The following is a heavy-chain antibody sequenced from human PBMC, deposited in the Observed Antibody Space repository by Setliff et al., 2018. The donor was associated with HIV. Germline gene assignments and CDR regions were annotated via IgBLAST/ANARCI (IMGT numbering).Heavy chain of an antibody. J-gene: IGHJ3*01. CDR2: ISPQNGVA. D-gene: IGHD6-6*01. V-gene: IGHV1-2*06. CDR3: ARPRVFDSFDV. CDR1: GYTLTELS. Sequence: ASVKVSCKVSGYTLTELSMHWVRQAPGKGLEWIGRISPQNGVAEYAPKFLGRVTMTLDTSISTAFLEIPRVTSDDAAVYYCARPRVFDSFDVWGQGTKVTVSS.